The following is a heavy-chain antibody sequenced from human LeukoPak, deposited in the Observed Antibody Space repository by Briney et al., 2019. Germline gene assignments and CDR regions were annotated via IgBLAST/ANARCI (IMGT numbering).Heavy chain of an antibody. CDR3: AKTQDELLFDRPPHPFDY. CDR1: GFTFSSYA. J-gene: IGHJ4*02. Sequence: GGSLRLSCAASGFTFSSYAMSWVRQAPGKGLEWVSAISGSGGSTYYADSVKGRFTISRDNSKNTLYLQMNSLRAEDTAVYYCAKTQDELLFDRPPHPFDYWGQGTLVTVSS. V-gene: IGHV3-23*01. CDR2: ISGSGGST. D-gene: IGHD3-10*01.